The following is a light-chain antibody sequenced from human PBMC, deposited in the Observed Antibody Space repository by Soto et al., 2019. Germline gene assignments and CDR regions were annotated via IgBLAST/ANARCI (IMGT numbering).Light chain of an antibody. CDR3: QQTYNSSPYT. V-gene: IGKV1-8*01. CDR2: AAS. Sequence: AIRITLSPSSLSASTGDRVTITCRASQGISSYLAWYQQKPGKAPKLLIYAASTLQSGVPSRFSGSGSGTDFTLTISGLQSDDFAIYFCQQTYNSSPYTFGQGTKVDIK. J-gene: IGKJ2*01. CDR1: QGISSY.